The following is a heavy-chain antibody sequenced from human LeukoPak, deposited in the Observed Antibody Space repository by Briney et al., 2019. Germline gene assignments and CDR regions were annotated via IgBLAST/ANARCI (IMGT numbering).Heavy chain of an antibody. J-gene: IGHJ3*02. CDR1: GFTLGNYA. Sequence: PGGSLRLSCAASGFTLGNYAMTWVRLAPGKGLEWVSAINHSGSSTFYADSVKGRFTISRDNSKNNLYLQMNSLRAEDTAVYYCAKQILSSGDGFDIWGQGTMVTVSS. V-gene: IGHV3-23*01. CDR2: INHSGSST. D-gene: IGHD3-10*01. CDR3: AKQILSSGDGFDI.